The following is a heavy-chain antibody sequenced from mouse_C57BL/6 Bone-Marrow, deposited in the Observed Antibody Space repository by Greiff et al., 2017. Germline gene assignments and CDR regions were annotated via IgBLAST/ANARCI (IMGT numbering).Heavy chain of an antibody. J-gene: IGHJ3*01. CDR2: ISYDGSN. D-gene: IGHD2-4*01. V-gene: IGHV3-6*01. CDR3: ARGHYDYAWFAY. CDR1: GYSITSGYY. Sequence: VQLKESGPGLVKPSQSLSLTCSVTGYSITSGYYWNWIRQFPGNKLEWMGYISYDGSNNYNPSLKNRISITRDPSKNQFFLKLNSVTTEDTATYYCARGHYDYAWFAYWGQGTLVTVSA.